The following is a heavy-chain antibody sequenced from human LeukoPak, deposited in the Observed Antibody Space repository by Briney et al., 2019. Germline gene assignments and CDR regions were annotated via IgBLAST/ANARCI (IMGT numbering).Heavy chain of an antibody. J-gene: IGHJ5*02. CDR1: GFTFSGYY. CDR2: ISSSGSTI. CDR3: ARDSQDTAMVNNWFDP. D-gene: IGHD5-18*01. Sequence: PGGSLRLSCAASGFTFSGYYMSWIRQAPGKGLEWVSYISSSGSTIYYADSVKGRFTISRDNAKNSLYLQMNSLRAEDTAVYYCARDSQDTAMVNNWFDPWGQGTLVTVSS. V-gene: IGHV3-11*01.